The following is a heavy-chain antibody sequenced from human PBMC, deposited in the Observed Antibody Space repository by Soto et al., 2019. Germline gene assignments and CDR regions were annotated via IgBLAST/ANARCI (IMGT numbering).Heavy chain of an antibody. CDR3: AHRPRGFTSAFDY. J-gene: IGHJ4*02. CDR2: LYWDDDE. Sequence: QITLNESGPTLVKPTQTLTLTCTFSGFSLSTRGVGVGWIRQPPGKALEWLALLYWDDDERYSPSLMSRLTITKDTSKTQVFLTMTNMDPVHTATYCCAHRPRGFTSAFDYWGQGTLVTVSS. CDR1: GFSLSTRGVG. V-gene: IGHV2-5*02.